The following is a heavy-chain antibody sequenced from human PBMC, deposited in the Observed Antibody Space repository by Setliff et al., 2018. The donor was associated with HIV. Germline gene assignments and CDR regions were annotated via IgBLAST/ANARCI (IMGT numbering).Heavy chain of an antibody. J-gene: IGHJ6*02. CDR3: ARFHSSGWYNGMDV. CDR1: GYTFTGYY. CDR2: INPNSGGT. Sequence: ASVKVSCKASGYTFTGYYMHWVRQAPGQGLEWMGWINPNSGGTNYAQKFQGWVTMTRDTSISTAYMELSRLRSDDTAVYYCARFHSSGWYNGMDVWGQGTTGTV. V-gene: IGHV1-2*04. D-gene: IGHD6-19*01.